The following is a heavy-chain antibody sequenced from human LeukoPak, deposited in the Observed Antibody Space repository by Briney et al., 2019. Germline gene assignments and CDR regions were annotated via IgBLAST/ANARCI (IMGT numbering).Heavy chain of an antibody. CDR1: GGTFSSYA. J-gene: IGHJ4*02. V-gene: IGHV1-69*05. CDR2: IVPIFGTA. D-gene: IGHD3-22*01. Sequence: SVKVSCKASGGTFSSYAISWVRQAPGQGLEWMGGIVPIFGTANYAQKFQGRVTITTDESTSTAYMELSSLRSEDTAVYYCAAGYDRKTDDYWGQGTLVTVSS. CDR3: AAGYDRKTDDY.